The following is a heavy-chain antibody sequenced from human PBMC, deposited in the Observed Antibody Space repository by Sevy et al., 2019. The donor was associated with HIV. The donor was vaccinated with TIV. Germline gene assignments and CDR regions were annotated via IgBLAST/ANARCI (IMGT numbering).Heavy chain of an antibody. V-gene: IGHV4-59*01. CDR1: GGSISSYY. CDR3: ARGGTRGWYFDL. Sequence: SETLSLTCTVSGGSISSYYWSWIRQPPGKGLEWIGDFYYSGSTDYNPSLKSRVTISTDRSQNQFSLKLSSVTAADTALYYCARGGTRGWYFDLWGRGTLVTVSS. J-gene: IGHJ2*01. D-gene: IGHD2-8*01. CDR2: FYYSGST.